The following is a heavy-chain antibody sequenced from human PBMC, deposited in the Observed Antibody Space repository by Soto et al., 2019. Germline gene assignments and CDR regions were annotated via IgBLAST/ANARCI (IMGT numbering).Heavy chain of an antibody. D-gene: IGHD3-3*01. CDR1: GYTFTSYG. J-gene: IGHJ5*02. CDR2: ISAYNGNT. CDR3: ATMGGDFWSGYYGWFDP. Sequence: ASVKVSCKASGYTFTSYGISWVRQAPGQGLEWMGWISAYNGNTNYAQKLQGRVTMTTDTSTSTAYMELRSPRSDDTAVYYCATMGGDFWSGYYGWFDPWGQGTLVTVSS. V-gene: IGHV1-18*01.